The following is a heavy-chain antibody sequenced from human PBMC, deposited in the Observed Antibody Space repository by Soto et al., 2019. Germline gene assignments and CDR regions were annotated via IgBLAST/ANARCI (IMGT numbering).Heavy chain of an antibody. CDR3: ARAKVNAGMGWDYKYYGMDV. J-gene: IGHJ6*02. CDR2: IIPIFGTA. D-gene: IGHD5-18*01. V-gene: IGHV1-69*13. Sequence: SVKVSCKASGGTFSSYAISWVRQAPGQGLEWMGGIIPIFGTANYAQKFQGRVTITADESTSTAYMELSSLRVEDTAVYYCARAKVNAGMGWDYKYYGMDVWGQGTTVTVSS. CDR1: GGTFSSYA.